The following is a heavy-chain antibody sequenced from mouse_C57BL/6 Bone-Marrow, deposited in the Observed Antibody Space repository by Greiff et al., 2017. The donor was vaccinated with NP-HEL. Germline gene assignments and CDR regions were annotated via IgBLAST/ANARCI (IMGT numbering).Heavy chain of an antibody. V-gene: IGHV1-81*01. CDR3: ANRYYYGSSYWYFDV. D-gene: IGHD1-1*01. Sequence: VQLQQSGAELARPGASVKLSCKASGYTFTSYGISWVKQRTGQGLEWIGEIYPRSGNTYYNEKFKGKATLTADKSSSTAYMELRSLTSEDSAVYFCANRYYYGSSYWYFDVWGTGTTVTVSS. CDR2: IYPRSGNT. J-gene: IGHJ1*03. CDR1: GYTFTSYG.